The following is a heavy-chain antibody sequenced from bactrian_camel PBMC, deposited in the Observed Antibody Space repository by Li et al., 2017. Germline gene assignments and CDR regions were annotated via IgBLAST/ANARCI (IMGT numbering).Heavy chain of an antibody. D-gene: IGHD3*01. V-gene: IGHV3S6*01. CDR2: ISGDGSST. CDR1: GFTFSDYQ. J-gene: IGHJ4*01. CDR3: AAAKGLPDLLRGGYLSARSYNY. Sequence: HVQLVESGGGLVQPGGSLRLSCVASGFTFSDYQMSWVRQAPVKGLEWVSSISGDGSSTYYADSVKGRYTISRDNAKNTLYLQMNSLKPEDTAIYYCAAAKGLPDLLRGGYLSARSYNYWGRGTQVTVS.